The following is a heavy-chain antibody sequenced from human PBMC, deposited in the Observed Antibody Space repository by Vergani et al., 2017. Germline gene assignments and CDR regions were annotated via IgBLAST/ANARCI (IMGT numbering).Heavy chain of an antibody. CDR2: ISWNSGSL. CDR3: AKVFHGYSSSWFDY. V-gene: IGHV3-9*01. J-gene: IGHJ4*02. CDR1: GFTFDDYA. D-gene: IGHD6-6*01. Sequence: EVQLVESGGGLVQPGRSLRLSCAASGFTFDDYAMHWVRQAPGKGLEWVSGISWNSGSLGYADSVKGRVNISRDNAKNSLYLQMNSLRAEDTALYYCAKVFHGYSSSWFDYWGQGTLVTVSS.